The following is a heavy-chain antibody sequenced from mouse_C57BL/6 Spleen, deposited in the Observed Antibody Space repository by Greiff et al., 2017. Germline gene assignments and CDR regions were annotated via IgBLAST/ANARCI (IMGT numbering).Heavy chain of an antibody. D-gene: IGHD2-3*01. CDR1: GYTFTEYT. J-gene: IGHJ3*01. V-gene: IGHV1-62-2*01. CDR3: ARHEERIYDGYYGAWFAY. Sequence: VQLQESGAELVKPGASVKLSCKASGYTFTEYTIHWVKQRSGQGLEWIGWFYPGSGSIKYNEKFKDKATLTADKSSSTVYMELSRLTSEDSAVYFCARHEERIYDGYYGAWFAYWGQGTLVTVSA. CDR2: FYPGSGSI.